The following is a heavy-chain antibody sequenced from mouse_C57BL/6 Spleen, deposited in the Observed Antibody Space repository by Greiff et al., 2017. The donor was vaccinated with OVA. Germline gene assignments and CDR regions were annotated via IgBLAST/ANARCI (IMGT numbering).Heavy chain of an antibody. CDR1: GFTFSDYG. J-gene: IGHJ3*01. CDR2: ISSGSSTI. Sequence: EVKVVESGGGLVKPGGSLKLSCAASGFTFSDYGMHWVRQAPAKGLEWVAYISSGSSTIYYADTVKGRFTISRDTAKNTLFLQMTRLRSEDTAMYYCAGYVGFAYWGQGTLVTVSA. V-gene: IGHV5-17*01. CDR3: AGYVGFAY.